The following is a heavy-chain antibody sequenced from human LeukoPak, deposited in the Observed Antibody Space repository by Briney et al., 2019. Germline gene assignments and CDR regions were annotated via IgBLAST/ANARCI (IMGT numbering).Heavy chain of an antibody. J-gene: IGHJ4*02. Sequence: GASVKVSCKASGYSFTNYALHWVRQAPGQGLEWMGWINTNTGNPMYAQAFKGRFVLSLDTSVTTAFLQISSLKAEDTAVYYCAREGTGVAYDYWGQGTLVTVSS. CDR1: GYSFTNYA. V-gene: IGHV7-4-1*02. D-gene: IGHD3/OR15-3a*01. CDR3: AREGTGVAYDY. CDR2: INTNTGNP.